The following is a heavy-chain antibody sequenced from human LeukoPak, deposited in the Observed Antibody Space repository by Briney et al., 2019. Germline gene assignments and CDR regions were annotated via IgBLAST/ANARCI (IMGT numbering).Heavy chain of an antibody. V-gene: IGHV1-2*02. CDR2: INPNSGGT. CDR3: ARTYGSGEGAFDI. D-gene: IGHD3-10*01. CDR1: GYTFTGYY. J-gene: IGHJ3*02. Sequence: ASVTVSCKASGYTFTGYYMHWVRQAPGQGLEWMGWINPNSGGTNYAQKFQGRVTMTRDTSISTAYMELSRLRSDDTAVYYCARTYGSGEGAFDIWGQGTMVTVSS.